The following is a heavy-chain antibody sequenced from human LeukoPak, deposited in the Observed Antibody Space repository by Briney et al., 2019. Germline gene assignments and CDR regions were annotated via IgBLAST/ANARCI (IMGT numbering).Heavy chain of an antibody. CDR1: GYTFTSYD. CDR2: MNPNSGNT. J-gene: IGHJ4*02. D-gene: IGHD3-22*01. CDR3: ARGPFSRYYDSSGYYLYYFDY. Sequence: ASVKVSCKASGYTFTSYDINWVRQATGQGLEWMGWMNPNSGNTGYAQKFQGRVTMTRNTSISTAYMELSSLRSEDTAVYYCARGPFSRYYDSSGYYLYYFDYWGQGTLVTVSS. V-gene: IGHV1-8*01.